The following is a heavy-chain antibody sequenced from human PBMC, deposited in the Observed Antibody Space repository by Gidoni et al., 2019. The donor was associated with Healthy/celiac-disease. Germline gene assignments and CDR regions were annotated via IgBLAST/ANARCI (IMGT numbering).Heavy chain of an antibody. Sequence: EVQLLESGGGLVQPGGSLRLSCAASGFTFSSYAMSWVRQAPGKGLEWVSAISGSGGSTYYADSVKGRCTISRDNAKNTLYLQMNSLRAEDTAVYYCAKWDKTTVTTTYYWYFDLWGRGTLVTVSS. CDR2: ISGSGGST. D-gene: IGHD4-17*01. CDR3: AKWDKTTVTTTYYWYFDL. J-gene: IGHJ2*01. V-gene: IGHV3-23*01. CDR1: GFTFSSYA.